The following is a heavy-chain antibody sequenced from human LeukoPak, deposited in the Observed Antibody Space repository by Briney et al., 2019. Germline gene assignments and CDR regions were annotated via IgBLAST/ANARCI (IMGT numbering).Heavy chain of an antibody. D-gene: IGHD3-3*01. CDR3: AKSKFLEWFYFGEY. Sequence: GGSLRLSCAASGFTFSSYWMHWVRQAPGKGLVWVARINSDGSSASYADSVKGRFSISRDNAKNTLYVQMNSLRAEDTAVYYCAKSKFLEWFYFGEYWGQGTLVTVSS. V-gene: IGHV3-74*01. CDR2: INSDGSSA. CDR1: GFTFSSYW. J-gene: IGHJ4*02.